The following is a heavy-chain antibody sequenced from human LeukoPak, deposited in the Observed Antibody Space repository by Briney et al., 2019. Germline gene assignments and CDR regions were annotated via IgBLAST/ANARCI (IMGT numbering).Heavy chain of an antibody. Sequence: SQTLSLTCTVSGDSISSGGHYWNWLLQRPGKGLEWIGYIFHTGSTYYNPSLKSRVTISVDTSKNQFSLKLSSVTAADTAVYYCARSPGIWNEYGRLEYWGQGALVTVSS. CDR1: GDSISSGGHY. V-gene: IGHV4-31*03. J-gene: IGHJ4*02. CDR2: IFHTGST. CDR3: ARSPGIWNEYGRLEY. D-gene: IGHD1-1*01.